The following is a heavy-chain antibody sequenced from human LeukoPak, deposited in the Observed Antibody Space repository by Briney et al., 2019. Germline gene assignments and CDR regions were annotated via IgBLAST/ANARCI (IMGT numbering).Heavy chain of an antibody. CDR1: GFTFSNAW. CDR2: IKSETDGGTT. V-gene: IGHV3-15*01. CDR3: TTDQMVRGYYFDY. D-gene: IGHD3-10*01. Sequence: GSLRLSCAASGFTFSNAWMSWVRQAPGKGPEWVGRIKSETDGGTTDYAAPVKGRFTISRDDSKNTLYLQMNSLKTEDTAVYYCTTDQMVRGYYFDYWGQGTLVTVSS. J-gene: IGHJ4*02.